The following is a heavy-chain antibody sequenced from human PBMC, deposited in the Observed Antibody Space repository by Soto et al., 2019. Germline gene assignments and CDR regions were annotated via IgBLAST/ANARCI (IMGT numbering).Heavy chain of an antibody. J-gene: IGHJ3*02. CDR3: ARSRSTLVGAFDI. V-gene: IGHV4-30-2*01. D-gene: IGHD6-6*01. CDR2: IYHSGST. CDR1: GGSISSGGYS. Sequence: QLQLQESGSGLVKPSQTLSLTCAVSGGSISSGGYSWSWIRQPPGKGLEWIGYIYHSGSTYYNPSLKSRVTISVDRSNNQFSLKLSSVTAADTAVYYCARSRSTLVGAFDIWGKGTMVTVSS.